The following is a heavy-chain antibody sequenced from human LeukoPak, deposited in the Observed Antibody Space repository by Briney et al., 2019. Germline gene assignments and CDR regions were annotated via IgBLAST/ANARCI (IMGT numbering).Heavy chain of an antibody. Sequence: PSETLSLTCTVSGGSIGGYYWSWIRQPPGKGLEWIGYIYYSGSTNYNPSLKSRVTISVDTSKNQFSLKLSSVTAADTAVYYCARERRGSAIDYWGQGTLVTVSS. CDR2: IYYSGST. CDR1: GGSIGGYY. D-gene: IGHD2-2*02. J-gene: IGHJ4*02. CDR3: ARERRGSAIDY. V-gene: IGHV4-59*01.